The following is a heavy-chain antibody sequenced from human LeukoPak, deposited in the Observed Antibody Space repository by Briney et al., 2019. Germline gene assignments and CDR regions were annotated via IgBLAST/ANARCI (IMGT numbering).Heavy chain of an antibody. CDR2: FDPEDGET. CDR1: GYALTELS. V-gene: IGHV1-24*01. J-gene: IGHJ3*02. D-gene: IGHD1-26*01. Sequence: ASVKVSCKVSGYALTELSMHWVRQAPGKGLEWMGGFDPEDGETIYAQKFQGRVTMTEDTSTDTAYMELSSLRSEDTAVYYCATDLEVGAIRDAFDIWGQGTMVTVSS. CDR3: ATDLEVGAIRDAFDI.